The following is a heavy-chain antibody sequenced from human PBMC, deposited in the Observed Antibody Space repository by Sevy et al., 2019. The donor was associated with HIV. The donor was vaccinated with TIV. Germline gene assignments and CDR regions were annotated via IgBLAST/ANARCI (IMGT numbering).Heavy chain of an antibody. J-gene: IGHJ4*02. D-gene: IGHD3-22*01. CDR2: IYYSGST. V-gene: IGHV4-39*01. CDR3: ARIPSYYYDSSVHPDY. Sequence: SETLSLTCTVSGGSISSSSYYWGWIRQPPGKGLEWIGSIYYSGSTYYNPSLKSRVTISVDTSKNQFSLKLSSVTAADTAVYDSARIPSYYYDSSVHPDYWGQGTMVTVSS. CDR1: GGSISSSSYY.